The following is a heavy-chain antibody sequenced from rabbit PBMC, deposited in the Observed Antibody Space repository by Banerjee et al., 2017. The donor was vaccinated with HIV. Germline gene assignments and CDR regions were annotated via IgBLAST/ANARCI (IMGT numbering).Heavy chain of an antibody. J-gene: IGHJ4*01. D-gene: IGHD1-1*01. V-gene: IGHV1S7*01. Sequence: QLVESGGGLVQPGGSLKVSCKASGFTLSSYGVNWVRQAPGKGLEWIGYIDPVFGIAVYASGVNGRFTISRDNAQNTLYLQLNSLTAADSSTYFCVRDVYHILGLWGPGTLVTVS. CDR3: VRDVYHILGL. CDR1: GFTLSSYG. CDR2: IDPVFGIA.